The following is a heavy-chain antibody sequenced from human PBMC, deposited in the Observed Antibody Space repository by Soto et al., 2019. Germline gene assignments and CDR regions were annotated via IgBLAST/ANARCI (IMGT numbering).Heavy chain of an antibody. D-gene: IGHD6-25*01. CDR1: GDSVSSNSAA. V-gene: IGHV6-1*01. J-gene: IGHJ6*02. CDR2: TYYRSKWYN. CDR3: ARAGAAADYYYYYYGMDV. Sequence: PSQTLSLPCAISGDSVSSNSAAWNWIRQSPSRGLEWLGRTYYRSKWYNDYAVSVKSRITINPDTSKNQFSLQLNSVTPEDTAVYYCARAGAAADYYYYYYGMDVWGQGTTVTVSS.